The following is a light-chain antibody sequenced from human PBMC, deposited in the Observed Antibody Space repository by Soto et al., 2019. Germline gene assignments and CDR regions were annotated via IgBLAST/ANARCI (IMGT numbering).Light chain of an antibody. CDR2: GTS. Sequence: DIQMTQSPSSLSASVGDRVTITCRASQGTRNDVAWYQQKPGTVPKLLIYGTSTSQSGVPSRFRGSGSGSDFTLTIRRLQPEHLATYYCQTHNSAPFAFGPGTKVDI. J-gene: IGKJ3*01. CDR3: QTHNSAPFA. CDR1: QGTRND. V-gene: IGKV1-27*01.